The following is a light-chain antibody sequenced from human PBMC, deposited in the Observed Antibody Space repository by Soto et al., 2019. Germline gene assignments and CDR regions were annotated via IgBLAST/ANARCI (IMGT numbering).Light chain of an antibody. Sequence: DIQMTQSPSTLSATAGDRVTITCRASQSISAWLAWYQQKPGKAPKLLIYDASNLESGVPSRFSGSGSGTEFTLTISSLQPDDSATYYCQQYNSLWWTFGQGTKVDIK. CDR2: DAS. CDR3: QQYNSLWWT. J-gene: IGKJ1*01. CDR1: QSISAW. V-gene: IGKV1-5*01.